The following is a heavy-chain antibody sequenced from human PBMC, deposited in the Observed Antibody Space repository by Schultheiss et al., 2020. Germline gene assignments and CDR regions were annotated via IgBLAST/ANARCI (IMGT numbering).Heavy chain of an antibody. CDR2: VYSSGST. V-gene: IGHV4-59*12. J-gene: IGHJ4*02. CDR1: GGSFTNYY. Sequence: SETLSLTCTVSGGSFTNYYWTWIRQPPGKGLEWIGYVYSSGSTNYNPSLKSRVTMSVDTSKNQFSLKLSSVTAADTAVYYCAALPIVATIGFYFDYWGQGTLVTVSS. D-gene: IGHD5-12*01. CDR3: AALPIVATIGFYFDY.